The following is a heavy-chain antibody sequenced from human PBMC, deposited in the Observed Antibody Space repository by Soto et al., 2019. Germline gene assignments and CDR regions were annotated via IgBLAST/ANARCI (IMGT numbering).Heavy chain of an antibody. CDR2: INEHGREV. V-gene: IGHV3-7*03. CDR1: GFSLTNYW. Sequence: PGGSLRLSCAASGFSLTNYWMQWVRQAPGKGLEWVASINEHGREVYYVDSVKGRFTISRDIAENSLYLQMKSLRTEDTAMYYCAGDDADYVGQGTLVTVSS. CDR3: AGDDADY. J-gene: IGHJ4*02.